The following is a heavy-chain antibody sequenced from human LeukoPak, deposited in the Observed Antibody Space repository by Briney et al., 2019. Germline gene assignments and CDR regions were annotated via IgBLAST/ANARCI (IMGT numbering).Heavy chain of an antibody. CDR1: GVSISSLY. Sequence: SETLSLTCAVSGVSISSLYWSWIRQPPGKGLGWIGYIYYSGSTNYNPSLKSRVTISVDPFKSQFSQKLSSVTAADTGVYYCARSATLTVYAIENDNAFDIWGQGTMVTVSS. J-gene: IGHJ3*02. V-gene: IGHV4-59*11. D-gene: IGHD2-8*01. CDR2: IYYSGST. CDR3: ARSATLTVYAIENDNAFDI.